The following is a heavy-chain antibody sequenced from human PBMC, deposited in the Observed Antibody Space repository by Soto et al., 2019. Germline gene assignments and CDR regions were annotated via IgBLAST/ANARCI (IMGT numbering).Heavy chain of an antibody. D-gene: IGHD2-15*01. V-gene: IGHV3-30*02. CDR2: IWYDGSNK. CDR3: AKDPAFRYYYYGIDV. CDR1: GFTFSSYG. J-gene: IGHJ6*02. Sequence: GGSLRLSCAASGFTFSSYGMHWVRQAPGKGLEWVAVIWYDGSNKYYAASVKGRFTVSRDNSKDTVYLQMNSLRAEDTAVYFCAKDPAFRYYYYGIDVWGQGTTVTVSS.